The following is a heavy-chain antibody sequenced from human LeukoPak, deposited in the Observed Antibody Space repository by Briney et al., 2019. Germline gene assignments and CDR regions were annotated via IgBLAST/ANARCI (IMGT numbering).Heavy chain of an antibody. CDR1: GGTFISYA. J-gene: IGHJ3*01. V-gene: IGHV1-69*04. CDR3: ARGGLGGGSDAFDL. Sequence: SVKVSCKASGGTFISYAISWVRQAPGQGLEWMGRIIPILGIANYAQKFQGRVTITADKSTSTAYMELSSLRSEDTAVYYCARGGLGGGSDAFDLWGQGTMVIVSS. D-gene: IGHD3-16*01. CDR2: IIPILGIA.